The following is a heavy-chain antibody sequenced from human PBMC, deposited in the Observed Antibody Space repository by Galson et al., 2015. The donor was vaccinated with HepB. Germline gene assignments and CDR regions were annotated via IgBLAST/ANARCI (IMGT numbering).Heavy chain of an antibody. CDR3: ARVRPRLVGSRQKGGSFDY. J-gene: IGHJ4*02. D-gene: IGHD3-16*01. CDR2: INHSGST. CDR1: GGSFSGYY. V-gene: IGHV4-34*01. Sequence: SETLSLTCAVYGGSFSGYYWSWIRQPPGKGLEWIGEINHSGSTNYNPSLKSRVTISVDTSKNQFSLKLSSVTAADTAVYYCARVRPRLVGSRQKGGSFDYWGQGTLVTVSS.